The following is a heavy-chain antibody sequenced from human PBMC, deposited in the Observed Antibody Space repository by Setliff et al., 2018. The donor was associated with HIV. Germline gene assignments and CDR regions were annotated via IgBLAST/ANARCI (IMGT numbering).Heavy chain of an antibody. D-gene: IGHD3-22*01. CDR3: AKTYYYDSSGYYYFDS. J-gene: IGHJ4*02. V-gene: IGHV3-23*01. CDR2: ILSTGERT. Sequence: PGGSLRLSCAASGFTFSNYAMSWVRQAPGEGLEWVSAILSTGERTYHADSVRGRFTISRDNSKNSLYLQMNSLRAEDTAVYYCAKTYYYDSSGYYYFDSWGQGTLVTVSS. CDR1: GFTFSNYA.